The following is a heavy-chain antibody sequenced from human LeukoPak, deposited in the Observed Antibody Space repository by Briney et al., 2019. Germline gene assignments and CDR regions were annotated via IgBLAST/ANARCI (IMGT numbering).Heavy chain of an antibody. V-gene: IGHV1-46*01. CDR1: GYTFTSYY. CDR3: ARDADYYGSGTYYMDV. Sequence: ASVKVSCKASGYTFTSYYMHWVRQAPGQGLEWMGIINPSGGSATYAQKFQGRVTMTRDTSTSTVYVELSSLRSEDTAMYYCARDADYYGSGTYYMDVWGKGTTVTVSS. CDR2: INPSGGSA. J-gene: IGHJ6*03. D-gene: IGHD3-10*01.